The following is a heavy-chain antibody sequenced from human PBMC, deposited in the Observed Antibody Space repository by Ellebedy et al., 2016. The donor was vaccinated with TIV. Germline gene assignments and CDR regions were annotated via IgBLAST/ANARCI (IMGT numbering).Heavy chain of an antibody. CDR2: INPNSGGT. CDR1: GYTFTGYY. J-gene: IGHJ5*02. Sequence: AASVKVSCKASGYTFTGYYVHWVRQAPGQGLEWMGWINPNSGGTNYAQKFQGRVTITRNTSISTAYMELSSLRSEDTAVYYCAGGVTIRFGEFSGFDPWGQGTLVTVSS. CDR3: AGGVTIRFGEFSGFDP. V-gene: IGHV1-2*02. D-gene: IGHD3-10*01.